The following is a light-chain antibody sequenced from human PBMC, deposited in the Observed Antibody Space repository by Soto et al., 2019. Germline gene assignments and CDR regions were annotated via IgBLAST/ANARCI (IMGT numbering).Light chain of an antibody. CDR2: DVS. J-gene: IGLJ2*01. Sequence: SALTQPASVSGSPGQSITISCTGTSSDVGGYNYVSWYQQHPGKAHKLMIYDVSNRPSGVSNRFSGSKSGNTASLTISGLQAEDDADYYCSSYTSSSTYVVFGGGTKVTVL. CDR3: SSYTSSSTYVV. CDR1: SSDVGGYNY. V-gene: IGLV2-14*01.